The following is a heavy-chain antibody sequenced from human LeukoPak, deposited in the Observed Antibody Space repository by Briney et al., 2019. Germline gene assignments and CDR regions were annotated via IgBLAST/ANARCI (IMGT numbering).Heavy chain of an antibody. CDR1: GFTVSNNR. J-gene: IGHJ1*01. CDR3: LREREGSNSEH. CDR2: IYSDGNT. D-gene: IGHD1-26*01. Sequence: GGSLRLSCAASGFTVSNNRLSWVRQAPGMGLEWVSTIYSDGNTYYPDSVKGRFTISRDGSKNTLYLQLNNLRTEDTAIYYFLREREGSNSEHWGQGTLVPVSS. V-gene: IGHV3-53*01.